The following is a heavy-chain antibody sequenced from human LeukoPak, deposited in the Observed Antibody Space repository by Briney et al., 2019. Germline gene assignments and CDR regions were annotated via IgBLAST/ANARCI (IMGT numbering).Heavy chain of an antibody. D-gene: IGHD3-10*01. J-gene: IGHJ4*02. CDR1: GGSISNYY. CDR3: VRCDFGAGSYSPHFDS. Sequence: SETLSLTCTVSGGSISNYYWSWMRQPPGKGLEWIGYIYYSGSTSYNPSLTSRVTISVDTSKNQFSLKLSSVTAADTAVYYCVRCDFGAGSYSPHFDSWGQGTLVTVSS. CDR2: IYYSGST. V-gene: IGHV4-59*08.